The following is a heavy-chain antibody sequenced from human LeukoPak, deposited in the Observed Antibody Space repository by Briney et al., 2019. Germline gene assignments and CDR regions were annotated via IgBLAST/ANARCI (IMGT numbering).Heavy chain of an antibody. Sequence: SETLSLTCAVYGESSFSSYYWSWIRQTPGGALEWIGEINHSGYTNYNPSLKSRVTLSIDTSKNQFSLRVSSVTAADTAVYYCSRQVVGNDYWGQGTLVTVSS. J-gene: IGHJ4*02. CDR3: SRQVVGNDY. D-gene: IGHD3-22*01. CDR2: INHSGYT. V-gene: IGHV4-34*01. CDR1: GESSFSSYY.